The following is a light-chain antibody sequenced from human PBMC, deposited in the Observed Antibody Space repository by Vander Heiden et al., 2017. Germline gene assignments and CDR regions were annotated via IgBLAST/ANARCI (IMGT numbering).Light chain of an antibody. CDR3: SAYTSSGTL. CDR2: DVS. J-gene: IGLJ2*01. V-gene: IGLV2-14*01. CDR1: SSDVGGYNY. Sequence: QSALTQPAPVSGSPGQSITITCTGSSSDVGGYNYVSWYQQQPGKAPKLMIFDVSHRPSGVSNRFSGSKSVSTASLTISGLQAEDEADYYCSAYTSSGTLFGGGTKLTVL.